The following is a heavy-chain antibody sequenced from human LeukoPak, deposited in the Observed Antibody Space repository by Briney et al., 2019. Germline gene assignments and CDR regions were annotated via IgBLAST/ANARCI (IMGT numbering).Heavy chain of an antibody. CDR2: INPNDGDT. D-gene: IGHD2-2*01. J-gene: IGHJ4*02. Sequence: ASVKVSCKASGYTFTDYYMHWVRQAPGQGFEWMGWINPNDGDTNYAQKFQGRVTMTRDTSISTAHMEVSRLRSDDTAVYYCARANFPYCSSTTCLFDYWGQGTLATVSS. V-gene: IGHV1-2*02. CDR3: ARANFPYCSSTTCLFDY. CDR1: GYTFTDYY.